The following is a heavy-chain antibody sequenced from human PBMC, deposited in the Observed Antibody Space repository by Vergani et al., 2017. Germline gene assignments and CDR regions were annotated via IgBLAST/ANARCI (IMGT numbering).Heavy chain of an antibody. Sequence: QVQLQQWGAGLLKPSETLSLTCAVYGGSFSGYYWSWIRQPPGKGLEWIGEINHSGSTNYNPSLKSRVTISVDTSQNQFSLQLNSVTPEDTAVYYCAREPPGGFGESWYFDLWGRGTLVTVSS. CDR1: GGSFSGYY. V-gene: IGHV4-34*01. CDR2: INHSGST. CDR3: AREPPGGFGESWYFDL. D-gene: IGHD3-10*01. J-gene: IGHJ2*01.